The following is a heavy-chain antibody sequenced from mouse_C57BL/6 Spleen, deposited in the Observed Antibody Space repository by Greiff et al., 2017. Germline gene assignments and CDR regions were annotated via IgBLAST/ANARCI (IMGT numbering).Heavy chain of an antibody. J-gene: IGHJ4*01. CDR2: ISSGSSTI. CDR3: AMCYDGYPYYYAMDY. Sequence: EVQLVESGGGLVKPGGSLKLSCAASGFTFSDYGMHWVRQAPETGLEWVAYISSGSSTIYYADKVTGRFTISRDNDKNTLFLQMTCLRSADTAMYDCAMCYDGYPYYYAMDYWGQGTSVTVSS. V-gene: IGHV5-17*01. CDR1: GFTFSDYG. D-gene: IGHD2-3*01.